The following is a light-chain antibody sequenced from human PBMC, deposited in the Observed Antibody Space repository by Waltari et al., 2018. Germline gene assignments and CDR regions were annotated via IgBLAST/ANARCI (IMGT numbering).Light chain of an antibody. V-gene: IGKV1-39*01. CDR1: QSISEY. Sequence: IEMTQSRCPLSEYVGGKVTITCRASQSISEYLNWYLQKPGKAPKLLIYGASSLQSGVPSRFSGSGSGTDFTLSITSLQPEDSATYYCQQSYTFGGGTKVEIK. CDR2: GAS. J-gene: IGKJ4*01. CDR3: QQSYT.